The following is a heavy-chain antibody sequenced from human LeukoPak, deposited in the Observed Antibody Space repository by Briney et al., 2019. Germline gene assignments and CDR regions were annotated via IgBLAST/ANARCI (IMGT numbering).Heavy chain of an antibody. V-gene: IGHV1-46*03. CDR3: ARLTMARDHSEDAFDI. Sequence: GASVKVSCKASGYTFTSYYMHWVRQAPGQGLEWMGTINPSGGSTSYAQKFQGRVTMTRDTSTSTVYMELSSLRSEDTAVYYCARLTMARDHSEDAFDIWGQGTMVTVSS. D-gene: IGHD3-10*01. J-gene: IGHJ3*02. CDR1: GYTFTSYY. CDR2: INPSGGST.